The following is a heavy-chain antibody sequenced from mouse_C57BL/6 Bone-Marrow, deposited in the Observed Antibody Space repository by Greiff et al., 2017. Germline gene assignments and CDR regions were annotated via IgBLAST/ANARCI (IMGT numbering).Heavy chain of an antibody. CDR2: IDPENGDT. J-gene: IGHJ2*01. D-gene: IGHD1-1*01. Sequence: VQLQQSGAELVRPGASVKLSCTASGFNIKDDYMHWVKQRPEQGLEWVGWIDPENGDTEYASKFQGKATITADTSSNTAYLQLSSLTSEDTAVYYCTDYGSSYVGDYWGQGTTLTVSS. CDR1: GFNIKDDY. CDR3: TDYGSSYVGDY. V-gene: IGHV14-4*01.